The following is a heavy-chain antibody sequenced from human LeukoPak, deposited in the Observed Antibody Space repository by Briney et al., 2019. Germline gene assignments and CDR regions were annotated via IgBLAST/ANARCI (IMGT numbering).Heavy chain of an antibody. CDR1: GFTFSSYE. D-gene: IGHD3-9*01. J-gene: IGHJ5*02. CDR3: ARVYILTDHGFDP. Sequence: QAGGSLRLSCAASGFTFSSYEMNWVRQAPGKGLEWVSYISSSGSTIYYADSVKGRFTISRDNSKNTLYLQMSSLRAEDTAVYYCARVYILTDHGFDPWGQGTLVTVSS. V-gene: IGHV3-48*03. CDR2: ISSSGSTI.